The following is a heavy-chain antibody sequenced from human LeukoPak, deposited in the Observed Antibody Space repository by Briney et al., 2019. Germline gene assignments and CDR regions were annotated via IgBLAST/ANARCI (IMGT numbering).Heavy chain of an antibody. J-gene: IGHJ4*02. Sequence: PGGSLRLSCAASGFTFSSYVMHWVRQAPGKGLEWVAVIWYDETYKYYADSVKGRFTISRDNSKNTLYLQMNSLRAEDTALYYCAKDPHGSYGPRYFFDSWPEGTLVTVSS. CDR1: GFTFSSYV. CDR3: AKDPHGSYGPRYFFDS. V-gene: IGHV3-33*06. CDR2: IWYDETYK. D-gene: IGHD5-18*01.